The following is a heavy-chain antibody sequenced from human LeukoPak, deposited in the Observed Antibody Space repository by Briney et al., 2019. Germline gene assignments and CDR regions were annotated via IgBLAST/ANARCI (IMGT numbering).Heavy chain of an antibody. V-gene: IGHV4-39*07. CDR3: ARGDGGNSYYYYYYYMDV. CDR2: IYYSGST. J-gene: IGHJ6*03. D-gene: IGHD4-23*01. Sequence: SETLSLTCTVSGGSISSSSYYWGWIRQPPGKGLEWIGSIYYSGSTYYNPSLKSRVTISVDTSKNQFSLKLSSVTAADTAVYYCARGDGGNSYYYYYYYMDVWGKGTTVTVSS. CDR1: GGSISSSSYY.